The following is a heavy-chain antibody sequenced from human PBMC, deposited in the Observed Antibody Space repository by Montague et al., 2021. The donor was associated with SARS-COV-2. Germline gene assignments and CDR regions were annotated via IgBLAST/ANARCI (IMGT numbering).Heavy chain of an antibody. CDR3: ASPGGYCTGGSCYYVY. V-gene: IGHV4-59*11. J-gene: IGHJ4*02. CDR2: IYYSGST. Sequence: LRLSCAASGFSFSSHWMSWIRQPPGKGLEWIGYIYYSGSTNYNPSLKSRVTISIDTSKNQFSLELSSVTAADMAVYYCASPGGYCTGGSCYYVYWGQGTLVTVSS. D-gene: IGHD2-15*01. CDR1: GFSFSSHW.